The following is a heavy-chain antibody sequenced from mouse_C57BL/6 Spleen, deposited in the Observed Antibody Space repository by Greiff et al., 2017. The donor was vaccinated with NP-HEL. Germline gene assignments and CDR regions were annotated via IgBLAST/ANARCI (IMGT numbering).Heavy chain of an antibody. CDR3: TALLYFDY. Sequence: EVMLVESGGGLVQPGGSMKLSCVASGFTFSNYWMNWVRQSPEKGLEWVAQIRLKSDNYATHYAESVKGRFTISRDDSKSSVYLQMNNLRAEDTGIYYCTALLYFDYWGQGTTLTVSS. V-gene: IGHV6-3*01. CDR2: IRLKSDNYAT. J-gene: IGHJ2*01. CDR1: GFTFSNYW.